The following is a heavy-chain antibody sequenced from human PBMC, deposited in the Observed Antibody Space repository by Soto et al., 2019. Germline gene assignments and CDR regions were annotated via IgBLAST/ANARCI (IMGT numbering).Heavy chain of an antibody. CDR1: GFTFSRYA. D-gene: IGHD4-17*01. CDR3: AKANNYDDSCMSALDI. V-gene: IGHV3-30*18. J-gene: IGHJ3*02. CDR2: ISYDGSNK. Sequence: QVQLVESGGGVVQPGTSLRLSCAASGFTFSRYAMHWVRQAPGKGLEWVAVISYDGSNKDYVDSVKGRFTISRDNSKNTLYVQMNSLRVEDTAVYYCAKANNYDDSCMSALDIWGQGTTVTVSS.